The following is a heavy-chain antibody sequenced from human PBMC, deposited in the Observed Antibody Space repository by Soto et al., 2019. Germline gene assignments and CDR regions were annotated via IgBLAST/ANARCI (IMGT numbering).Heavy chain of an antibody. V-gene: IGHV1-69*01. Sequence: QVQLVQSGAEVKKPGSSVKVSCKASGGTFSSFAFTWVRQAPGQGLEWMGGIIPIYGTPTYAQKFQGRVTITADESTTTSFMELSSLRSEDTALYFCARGFVTATHFFDSWGQGTPVTVSS. CDR3: ARGFVTATHFFDS. J-gene: IGHJ4*02. CDR1: GGTFSSFA. CDR2: IIPIYGTP. D-gene: IGHD2-21*02.